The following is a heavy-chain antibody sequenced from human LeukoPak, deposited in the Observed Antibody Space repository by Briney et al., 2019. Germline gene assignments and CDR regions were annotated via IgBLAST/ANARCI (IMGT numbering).Heavy chain of an antibody. CDR3: ARGGAARLHFQN. Sequence: SETLSLTCAVYGGSFSGYYWSWIRQPPGRGLEWIGYMYNSGSTNYNPSLQSRVTISVDTSKNQFSLNLNSVTAADTAVYYCARGGAARLHFQNWGQGTLVTVSS. CDR1: GGSFSGYY. CDR2: MYNSGST. V-gene: IGHV4-59*01. J-gene: IGHJ1*01. D-gene: IGHD6-6*01.